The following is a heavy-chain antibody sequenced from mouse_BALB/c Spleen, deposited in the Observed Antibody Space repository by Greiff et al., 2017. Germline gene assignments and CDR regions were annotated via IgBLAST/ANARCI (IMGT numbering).Heavy chain of an antibody. CDR1: GYTFTDYY. J-gene: IGHJ3*01. CDR2: IYPGSGNT. Sequence: QVQLKESGPELVKPGASVKISCKASGYTFTDYYINWVKQKPGQGLEWIGWIYPGSGNTKYNEKFKGKATLTVDTSSSTAYMQLSSLTSEDTAVYFCARGNYYGNLFAYWGQGTLVTVSA. D-gene: IGHD2-1*01. CDR3: ARGNYYGNLFAY. V-gene: IGHV1-84*02.